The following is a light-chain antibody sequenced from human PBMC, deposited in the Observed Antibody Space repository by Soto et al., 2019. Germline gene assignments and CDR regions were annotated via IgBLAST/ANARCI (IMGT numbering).Light chain of an antibody. Sequence: SALTQPASVSGSPGPSIAISCTGTSSDVGAYNSVSWYHQHPGNAPILIIHEVSNRPSGVSDRFSGSKSGNTASLTISGLLADDEADYYCGSHTTYNTRVFGTGTKVPVL. CDR2: EVS. J-gene: IGLJ1*01. CDR1: SSDVGAYNS. V-gene: IGLV2-14*01. CDR3: GSHTTYNTRV.